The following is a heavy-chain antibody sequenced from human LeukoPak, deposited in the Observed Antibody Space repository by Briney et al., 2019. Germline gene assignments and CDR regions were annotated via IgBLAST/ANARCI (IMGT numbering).Heavy chain of an antibody. CDR3: AVRPHQQWILAEY. V-gene: IGHV3-23*01. J-gene: IGHJ4*02. Sequence: GGSLRHSCAVSGVSFSSYAVGWVRQTPGKGLQLVSTISGSGDSTLYADSVTGRFTVSRDNSQNTLYLQMSSLRADDTALYYCAVRPHQQWILAEYWGQGTLVTVSS. D-gene: IGHD5-18*01. CDR1: GVSFSSYA. CDR2: ISGSGDST.